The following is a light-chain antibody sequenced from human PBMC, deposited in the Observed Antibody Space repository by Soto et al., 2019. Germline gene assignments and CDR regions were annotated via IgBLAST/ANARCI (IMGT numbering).Light chain of an antibody. CDR3: QQYNNWPPWT. CDR2: GAS. Sequence: ETVMTQSPATLSVSPGERATLSCRASQSVSRKLAWYQQKPGQAPRLLMYGASTRATGIPARFSGSGSGTEFTLTISSLQSEDFAVYYCQQYNNWPPWTFGQGTKVEIK. J-gene: IGKJ1*01. V-gene: IGKV3-15*01. CDR1: QSVSRK.